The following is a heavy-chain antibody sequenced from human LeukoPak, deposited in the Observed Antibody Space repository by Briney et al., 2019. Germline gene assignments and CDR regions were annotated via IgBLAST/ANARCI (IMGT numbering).Heavy chain of an antibody. Sequence: ASVKVSCKASGGTFSSYAISWVRQAPGQGLEWMGWISGYNGHTNYAQKFQGRVTMTTDTSTSTAYMELRSLRSDDTAVYYCARMMTPRHYYDRSGYYYGAFDIWGQGTMVTVSS. CDR2: ISGYNGHT. V-gene: IGHV1-18*01. D-gene: IGHD3-22*01. CDR3: ARMMTPRHYYDRSGYYYGAFDI. J-gene: IGHJ3*02. CDR1: GGTFSSYA.